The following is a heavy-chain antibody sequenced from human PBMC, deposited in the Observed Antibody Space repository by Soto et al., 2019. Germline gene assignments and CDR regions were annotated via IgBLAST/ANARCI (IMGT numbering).Heavy chain of an antibody. D-gene: IGHD3-16*01. CDR2: IYSGGST. Sequence: EVQLVESGGGLVQPGGSLRLSCAASGFAVSSNHMTWVRQAPGKGLEWVSVIYSGGSTYYADSVKGRFTISRDNSENTLYLPMNSLRDEDTAVYYCATDVNYRPILGWGQGTLVTVSS. J-gene: IGHJ4*02. V-gene: IGHV3-66*01. CDR1: GFAVSSNH. CDR3: ATDVNYRPILG.